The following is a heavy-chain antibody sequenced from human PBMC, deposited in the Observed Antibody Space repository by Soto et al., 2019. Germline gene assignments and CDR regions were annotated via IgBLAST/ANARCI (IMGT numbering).Heavy chain of an antibody. V-gene: IGHV5-51*01. D-gene: IGHD2-15*01. CDR2: IYPGDSDT. J-gene: IGHJ6*03. CDR3: ASRGSGYCSGGSCYHDDYYYYMDV. CDR1: GYSFTSYW. Sequence: PGESLKISCKGSGYSFTSYWIGWVLQIPWKGLEWMGIIYPGDSDTRYSPSFQGQVTISADKSISTAYLQWSSLKASDTAMYYCASRGSGYCSGGSCYHDDYYYYMDVWGKGTTVTVSS.